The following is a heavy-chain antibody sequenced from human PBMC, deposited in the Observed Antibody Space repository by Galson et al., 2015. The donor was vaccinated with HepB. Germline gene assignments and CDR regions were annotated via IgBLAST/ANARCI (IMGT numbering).Heavy chain of an antibody. J-gene: IGHJ5*02. CDR2: INPNSGDT. CDR1: GYTFTGFH. Sequence: SVKVSCKASGYTFTGFHMHWVRQAPGQGLEWMGRINPNSGDTNYAEKFQGGVTMTRDTSIRTAYMELSRLRSDDTAMYYCARSLDFYDSSGPQRHSFDPWGQGTLITVSS. CDR3: ARSLDFYDSSGPQRHSFDP. D-gene: IGHD3-22*01. V-gene: IGHV1-2*06.